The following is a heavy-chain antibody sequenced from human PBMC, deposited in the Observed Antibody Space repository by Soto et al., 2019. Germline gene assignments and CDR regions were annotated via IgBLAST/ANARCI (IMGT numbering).Heavy chain of an antibody. CDR3: ARGYGAPADYFQH. CDR1: GYTFTSYA. Sequence: QVQLVQSGAEEKKPGASVRVSCKASGYTFTSYAMHWVRQAPGQRPEWMGWINAGNGNTKYSQKFQGRVTITRDTSASTAYMELSSLRSEDTAVYYCARGYGAPADYFQHWGQGTLVTVSS. D-gene: IGHD3-16*01. J-gene: IGHJ1*01. CDR2: INAGNGNT. V-gene: IGHV1-3*05.